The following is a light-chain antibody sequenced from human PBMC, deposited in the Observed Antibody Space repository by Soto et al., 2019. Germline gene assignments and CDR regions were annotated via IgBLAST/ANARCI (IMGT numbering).Light chain of an antibody. Sequence: QSMLTQAASMSGSPGQSITISCTGTSSDVGSYNLVSWYQHHPGKAPNVIIYEVTKRPSGVSNRFSGSKSGNTASLTISGLQAEDEADYYCCSYAGGSTMQFGGGTKLTVL. CDR1: SSDVGSYNL. CDR3: CSYAGGSTMQ. J-gene: IGLJ2*01. CDR2: EVT. V-gene: IGLV2-23*02.